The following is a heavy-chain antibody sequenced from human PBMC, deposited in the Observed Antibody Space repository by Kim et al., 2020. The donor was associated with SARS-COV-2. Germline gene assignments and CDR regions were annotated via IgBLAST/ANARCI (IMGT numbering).Heavy chain of an antibody. CDR3: ARGTRQWLSRHYYYYMDV. Sequence: ASVKVSCKASGYTFTSYDINWVRQATGQGLEWMGWMNPNSGNTGYAQKFQGRVTMTRNTSISTAYMELSSVTAADTDVYYCARGTRQWLSRHYYYYMDVWGKGTTVTVSS. J-gene: IGHJ6*03. CDR2: MNPNSGNT. CDR1: GYTFTSYD. V-gene: IGHV1-8*01. D-gene: IGHD6-19*01.